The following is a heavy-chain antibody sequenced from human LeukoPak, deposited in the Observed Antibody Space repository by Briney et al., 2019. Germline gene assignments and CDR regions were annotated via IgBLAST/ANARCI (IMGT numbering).Heavy chain of an antibody. CDR3: ARAHCSGGSCYLDY. J-gene: IGHJ4*02. Sequence: PSETLSLTCTVSGGSISNWYWTWIWQPAGKGLEWIGRIYASGSTDYNPFLKSRVTMSVDRSNNQFSLKLSSVTAADTGVYYCARAHCSGGSCYLDYWGQGSLVTVSS. V-gene: IGHV4-4*07. D-gene: IGHD2-15*01. CDR2: IYASGST. CDR1: GGSISNWY.